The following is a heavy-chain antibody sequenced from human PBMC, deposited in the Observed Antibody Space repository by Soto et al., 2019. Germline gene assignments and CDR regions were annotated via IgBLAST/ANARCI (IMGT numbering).Heavy chain of an antibody. Sequence: PGGSLRLSCAASGFTFSSYGMHWVRQAPGKGLEWVAVIWYDGSNKYYADSVKGRFTISRDNSKNTLYLQMNSLRAEDTAVYYCARDPLNGSTRVHSSGYRHYWGQGTLVTVSS. CDR1: GFTFSSYG. D-gene: IGHD6-19*01. CDR3: ARDPLNGSTRVHSSGYRHY. CDR2: IWYDGSNK. J-gene: IGHJ4*02. V-gene: IGHV3-33*01.